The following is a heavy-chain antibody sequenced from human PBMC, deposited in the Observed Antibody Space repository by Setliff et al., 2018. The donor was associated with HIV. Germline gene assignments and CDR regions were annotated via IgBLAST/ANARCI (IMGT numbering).Heavy chain of an antibody. CDR3: AREWGYDSSGSSCYLYYYYYYGVDV. CDR1: GVSISKNRNW. Sequence: SETLSLTCDVSGVSISKNRNWWSWVRQPPGKGLEWIGEIYFNLQTNYNPAFKSRVSMGLDNAKDQFSLRLTSVTAADTAMYYCAREWGYDSSGSSCYLYYYYYYGVDVWGPGTAVTVSS. J-gene: IGHJ6*02. V-gene: IGHV4-4*02. D-gene: IGHD3-22*01. CDR2: IYFNLQT.